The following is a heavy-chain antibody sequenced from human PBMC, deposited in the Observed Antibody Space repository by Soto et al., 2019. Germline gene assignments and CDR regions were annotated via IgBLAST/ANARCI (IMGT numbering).Heavy chain of an antibody. Sequence: GGSLRLSCAASGFTFSSYWMSWVRQAPGKGLEWVANIKQDGSEKYYVDSVKGRFTISRDNAKNSLYLQMNSLRAEDTAVYYCARDDSSSWYSSYYFDFWGQGTLVTVSS. J-gene: IGHJ4*02. CDR3: ARDDSSSWYSSYYFDF. V-gene: IGHV3-7*01. D-gene: IGHD6-13*01. CDR1: GFTFSSYW. CDR2: IKQDGSEK.